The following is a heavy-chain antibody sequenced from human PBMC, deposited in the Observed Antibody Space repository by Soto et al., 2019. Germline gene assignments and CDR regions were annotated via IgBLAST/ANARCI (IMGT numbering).Heavy chain of an antibody. J-gene: IGHJ4*02. CDR2: ISSTTNYI. CDR1: GFTFSRYS. Sequence: GGSLRLSCAASGFTFSRYSMNWVRQAPGKGLEWVSSISSTTNYIYYGDSMRGRFTISRDNAKNSLYLEMNSLRAEDTAVYYCARESEDLTSNFDYWGQGTLVTVSS. V-gene: IGHV3-21*06. CDR3: ARESEDLTSNFDY.